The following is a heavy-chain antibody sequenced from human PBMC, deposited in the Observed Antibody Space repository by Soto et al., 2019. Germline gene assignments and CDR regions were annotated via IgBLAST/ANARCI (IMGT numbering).Heavy chain of an antibody. CDR2: ISSSSSYI. V-gene: IGHV3-21*01. D-gene: IGHD3-9*01. CDR1: GFTFSSYS. J-gene: IGHJ6*02. CDR3: ARNNGRDVYEILTGYASGRMDV. Sequence: GGSLRLSCAASGFTFSSYSMNWVRQAPGKGLEWVSSISSSSSYIYYADSVKGRFTISRDNAKNSLYLQMNSLRAEDTAVYYCARNNGRDVYEILTGYASGRMDVWGQGTTVTVSS.